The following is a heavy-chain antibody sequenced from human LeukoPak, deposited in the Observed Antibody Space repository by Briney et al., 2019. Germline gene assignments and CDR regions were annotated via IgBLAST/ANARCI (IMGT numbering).Heavy chain of an antibody. V-gene: IGHV4-59*01. D-gene: IGHD1-26*01. Sequence: PSETLSLTCAVYGGSFSGYYWSWIRQPPGKGLEWIGYIYYSGSTNYNPSLKSRVTISVDTSKNQFSLKLSSVTAADTAVYYCAREGGSYYPHYYFDYWGQGTLVTVSS. CDR3: AREGGSYYPHYYFDY. CDR2: IYYSGST. J-gene: IGHJ4*02. CDR1: GGSFSGYY.